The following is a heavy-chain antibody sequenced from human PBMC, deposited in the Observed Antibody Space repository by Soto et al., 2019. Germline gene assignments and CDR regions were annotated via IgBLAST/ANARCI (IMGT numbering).Heavy chain of an antibody. D-gene: IGHD5-12*01. CDR3: ARRVATSYYYGMDV. CDR2: VIPIFGTA. Sequence: QVQLVQSGAEVKKPGSSVKVSCKASGGTFSSYAISWVRQAPGQGLEWMGGVIPIFGTANHAQKFQGRVTITADETTSAAYIGLSSLRSEDTAVYYCARRVATSYYYGMDVWGQGTTVTVSS. CDR1: GGTFSSYA. J-gene: IGHJ6*02. V-gene: IGHV1-69*01.